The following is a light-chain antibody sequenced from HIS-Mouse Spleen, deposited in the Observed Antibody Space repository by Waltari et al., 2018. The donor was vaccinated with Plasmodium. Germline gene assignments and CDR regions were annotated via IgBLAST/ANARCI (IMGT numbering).Light chain of an antibody. V-gene: IGKV3-15*01. CDR2: GAS. Sequence: EIVMTQSPATLSVSPGERATPSCGASQRVSSNLAWYQQKPGQAPRLLIYGASTRATRIPARFSGSGSGTEFTLTISSLQSEDFAVYYCQQYNNWSFTFGPGTKVDIK. CDR1: QRVSSN. J-gene: IGKJ3*01. CDR3: QQYNNWSFT.